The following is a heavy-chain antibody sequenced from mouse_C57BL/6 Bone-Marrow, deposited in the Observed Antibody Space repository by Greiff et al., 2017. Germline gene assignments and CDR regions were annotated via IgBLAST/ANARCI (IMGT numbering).Heavy chain of an antibody. V-gene: IGHV5-12*01. CDR1: GFTFSDYY. CDR2: ISNGGGST. Sequence: EVMLVESGGGLVQPGGSLKLSCAASGFTFSDYYMYWVRQTPEKRLEWVAYISNGGGSTYYPDTVKGRFTISRDNAKNTLYLQMSRLKSEDTAMYYCARQGIVTTKVAYWGQGTLVTVSA. CDR3: ARQGIVTTKVAY. D-gene: IGHD2-5*01. J-gene: IGHJ3*01.